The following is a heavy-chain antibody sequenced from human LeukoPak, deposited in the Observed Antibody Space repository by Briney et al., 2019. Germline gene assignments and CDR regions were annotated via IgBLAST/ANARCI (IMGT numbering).Heavy chain of an antibody. V-gene: IGHV4-39*01. Sequence: SETLSLTCTVSGGSISSSRYYWGWIRQPPGKGLEWIGSIYYSGSTYYNPSLKSRVTISVDTSKNQFSLKLSSVTAADTAVYYCARLFAGAAADWGQGTLVTVSS. CDR2: IYYSGST. CDR1: GGSISSSRYY. J-gene: IGHJ4*02. D-gene: IGHD3-16*01. CDR3: ARLFAGAAAD.